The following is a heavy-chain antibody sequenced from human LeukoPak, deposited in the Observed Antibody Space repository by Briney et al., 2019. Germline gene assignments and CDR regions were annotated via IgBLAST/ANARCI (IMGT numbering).Heavy chain of an antibody. J-gene: IGHJ4*02. CDR1: GYSFTNYW. Sequence: GESLQISCKGSGYSFTNYWIGWVRQMPGKGLEWMGIIYPGDSETRYSPSFQGQVTISADKSISTAYLQWSRLKASDTAMYYCARRGGAAVAAMFPFDYWGQGTLVTVSS. CDR3: ARRGGAAVAAMFPFDY. V-gene: IGHV5-51*01. CDR2: IYPGDSET. D-gene: IGHD6-19*01.